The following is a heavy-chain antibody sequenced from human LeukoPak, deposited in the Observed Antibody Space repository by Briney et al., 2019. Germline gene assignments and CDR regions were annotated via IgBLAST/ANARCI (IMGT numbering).Heavy chain of an antibody. Sequence: GASVKVSCKASGYTFTSYDINWVRQAPGQGLEWMGWMNPNSGNTGYAQKFQSRVTITRNTSISTAYMELSSLRSEDTAVYYCARGSVRRVRANWFDPWGQGTLVTVSS. V-gene: IGHV1-8*03. J-gene: IGHJ5*02. CDR2: MNPNSGNT. CDR3: ARGSVRRVRANWFDP. CDR1: GYTFTSYD. D-gene: IGHD5-24*01.